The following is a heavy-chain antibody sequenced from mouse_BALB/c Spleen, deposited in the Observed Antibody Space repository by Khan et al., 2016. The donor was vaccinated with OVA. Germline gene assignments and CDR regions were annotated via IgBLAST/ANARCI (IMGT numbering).Heavy chain of an antibody. D-gene: IGHD1-1*02. CDR3: AKNYASWFAY. CDR2: IYPESGTT. CDR1: GYTFTDYV. J-gene: IGHJ3*01. V-gene: IGHV1-77*01. Sequence: QVQLQQPGPELMKPGASVKMSCKASGYTFTDYVINWVKQRTGQGLEWIGEIYPESGTTYYNEKFKGKATLTADKSSNTAYMQLSNLTSEDSAVYFCAKNYASWFAYWGQGTLVTVSA.